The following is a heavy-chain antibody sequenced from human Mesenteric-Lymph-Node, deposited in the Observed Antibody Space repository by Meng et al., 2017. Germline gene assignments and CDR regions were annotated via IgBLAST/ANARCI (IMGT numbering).Heavy chain of an antibody. CDR2: INHSGSI. CDR3: AREVQSTTVRGTTGAFDI. Sequence: SETLSLTCAVSGGTFSDYFWTWIRQPPGKGLEWIGEINHSGSIFYNPSLKSRVTMSEDSSNTQFSLKLTSVTAADMAVYYCAREVQSTTVRGTTGAFDIWGQGTMVTVSS. J-gene: IGHJ3*02. CDR1: GGTFSDYF. D-gene: IGHD3-10*01. V-gene: IGHV4-34*01.